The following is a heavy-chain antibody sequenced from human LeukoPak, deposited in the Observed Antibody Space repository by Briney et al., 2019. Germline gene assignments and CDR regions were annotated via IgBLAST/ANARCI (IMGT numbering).Heavy chain of an antibody. CDR1: GGSISSYY. J-gene: IGHJ4*02. V-gene: IGHV4-59*01. Sequence: SETLSLTCTVSGGSISSYYWSWIRQPPGKGLEWIGYMYYSGSTNYNPSLKSRVTISADTSKNQFSLKLSSVTAADTAVYYCAGGYSGSYIDYWGQGTLVTVSS. CDR2: MYYSGST. CDR3: AGGYSGSYIDY. D-gene: IGHD1-26*01.